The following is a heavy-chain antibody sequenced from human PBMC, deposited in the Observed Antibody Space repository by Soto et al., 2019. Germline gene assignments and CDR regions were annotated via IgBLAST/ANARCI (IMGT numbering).Heavy chain of an antibody. D-gene: IGHD1-26*01. CDR2: IYYSGST. V-gene: IGHV4-39*01. Sequence: PSETLSLTCTVSGGSISSSSYYWGWIRKPPGKGLEWIGSIYYSGSTYFTPSLKSRVTISVDTSKNQFSLKLSSLSASDTAVYYCARLPSGSYFDYWGQGTLVT. CDR1: GGSISSSSYY. CDR3: ARLPSGSYFDY. J-gene: IGHJ4*02.